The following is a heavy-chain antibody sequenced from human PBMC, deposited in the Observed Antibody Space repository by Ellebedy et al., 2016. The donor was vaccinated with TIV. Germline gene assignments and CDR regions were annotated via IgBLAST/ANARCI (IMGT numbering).Heavy chain of an antibody. J-gene: IGHJ6*03. D-gene: IGHD2-2*01. V-gene: IGHV4-38-2*02. CDR1: GYFISDGYY. CDR3: ARDGTVLVPAADMDV. CDR2: GYHSGST. Sequence: SETLSLTCTVSGYFISDGYYWGWIRQPPGKGLEWIGSGYHSGSTFYNPSLKSRVSISVDTTKNQFSLSLASVTAADTAVDYCARDGTVLVPAADMDVWGKGTTVTVSS.